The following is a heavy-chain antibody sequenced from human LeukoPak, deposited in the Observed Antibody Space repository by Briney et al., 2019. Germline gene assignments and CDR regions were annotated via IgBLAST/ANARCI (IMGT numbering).Heavy chain of an antibody. V-gene: IGHV3-48*02. CDR1: GFTFSSYS. Sequence: PGGSLRLSCEASGFTFSSYSMNWVRQAPGKGLEWVSCISSSSGTIYYADSVKGRFTISRDNAKNSLYLQMSSLRDEDTAVYYCARDDSCSGGSCYSAQLDYWGQGTLVTVSS. J-gene: IGHJ4*02. D-gene: IGHD2-15*01. CDR3: ARDDSCSGGSCYSAQLDY. CDR2: ISSSSGTI.